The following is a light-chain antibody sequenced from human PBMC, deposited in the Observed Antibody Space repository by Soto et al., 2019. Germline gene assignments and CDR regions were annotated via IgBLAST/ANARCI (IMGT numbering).Light chain of an antibody. CDR1: QTIIIW. CDR2: DAS. J-gene: IGKJ4*01. Sequence: IQMTPSPSTLSGSVVDLVPLNCRASQTIIIWLAWYQQKPGKAPKLLIYDASSLESGVPSRFSGSGSGTEFTLTISSLQPDDFATYYCQQYNSYRNFGGGTTVDIK. V-gene: IGKV1-5*01. CDR3: QQYNSYRN.